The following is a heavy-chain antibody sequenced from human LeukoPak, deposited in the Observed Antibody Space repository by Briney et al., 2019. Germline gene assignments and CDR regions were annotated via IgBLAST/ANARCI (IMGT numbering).Heavy chain of an antibody. CDR2: ISGSGGST. Sequence: GGSLRLSCAASGFTFSTYSMNWVRQAPGKGLEWVSHISGSGGSTYFADSVKGRFTISRDNSKNTLYLQMNSLRAEDTAVYYCAKDLTYSSSSWFDYWGQGTLVTVSS. V-gene: IGHV3-23*01. D-gene: IGHD6-6*01. J-gene: IGHJ4*02. CDR3: AKDLTYSSSSWFDY. CDR1: GFTFSTYS.